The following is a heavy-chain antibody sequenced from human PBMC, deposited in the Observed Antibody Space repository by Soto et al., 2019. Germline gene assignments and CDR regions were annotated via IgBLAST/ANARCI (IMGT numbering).Heavy chain of an antibody. J-gene: IGHJ5*02. CDR1: GFTFSSYV. D-gene: IGHD6-13*01. CDR2: ISGSGGST. Sequence: EVQLLESGGGLVQPGGSLRLSCAASGFTFSSYVMSWVRQAPGKGLEWVSAISGSGGSTYYADSVKGRFTISRDNSKNTLYLQMNSLRAEDTAVYYCAKDSSSWLGYNWFDPWGQGTLVTVSS. CDR3: AKDSSSWLGYNWFDP. V-gene: IGHV3-23*01.